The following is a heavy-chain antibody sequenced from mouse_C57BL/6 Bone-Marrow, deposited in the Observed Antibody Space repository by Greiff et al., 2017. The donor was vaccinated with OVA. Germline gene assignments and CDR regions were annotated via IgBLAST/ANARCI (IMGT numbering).Heavy chain of an antibody. D-gene: IGHD2-4*01. CDR2: IYPGDGDT. Sequence: QVQLQQSGPELVKPGASVKISCKASGYAFSSSWMNWVKQRPGKGLEWIGRIYPGDGDTNYNGKFKGKATLTADKSSSTAYMQLSSLTSEDSAVYFGARGGLRRGGYWGQGTTLTVSP. V-gene: IGHV1-82*01. J-gene: IGHJ2*01. CDR3: ARGGLRRGGY. CDR1: GYAFSSSW.